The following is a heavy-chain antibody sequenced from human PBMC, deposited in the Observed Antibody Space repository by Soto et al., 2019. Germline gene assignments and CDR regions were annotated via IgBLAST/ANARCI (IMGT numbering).Heavy chain of an antibody. CDR1: GFTFSDYY. J-gene: IGHJ4*02. D-gene: IGHD1-26*01. Sequence: EVQLVESGGGLVQPGGSLRLSCAASGFTFSDYYMDWVRQVPGKGLEWIGRTRNKANSYATEYVAYVKGRFSISRDDSKDSMYLQLNSLKPEDTAVYYCARDTGGSYDYWGQGALVTVSS. CDR3: ARDTGGSYDY. V-gene: IGHV3-72*01. CDR2: TRNKANSYAT.